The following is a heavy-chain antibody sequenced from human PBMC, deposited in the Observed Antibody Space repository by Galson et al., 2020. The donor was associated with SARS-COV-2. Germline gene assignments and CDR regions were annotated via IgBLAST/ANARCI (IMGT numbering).Heavy chain of an antibody. V-gene: IGHV3-30*04. D-gene: IGHD1-26*01. CDR2: ISSDGSNG. Sequence: GGSLRLSCAASGFTFSNYVMHWVRQAPGKGPEWVAVISSDGSNGFYADSLKGRFTISRDNSKSTLYLQMNSLRAEDTAVYYCARGGEWELPYYFDYWSQGTLVTVSS. J-gene: IGHJ4*02. CDR1: GFTFSNYV. CDR3: ARGGEWELPYYFDY.